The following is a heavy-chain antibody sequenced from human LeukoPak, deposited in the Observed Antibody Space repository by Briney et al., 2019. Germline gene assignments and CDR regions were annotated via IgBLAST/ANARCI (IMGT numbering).Heavy chain of an antibody. CDR3: SIGPQRYCSGGYCYGDY. Sequence: SCKASGGTFSSYATSWVRQAPGKGLEWVSAISGSGGSTYYADSVKGRFTISRDNSKNTLYLQMNSLRAEDTAVYYCSIGPQRYCSGGYCYGDYWGQGTLVTVSS. J-gene: IGHJ4*02. CDR2: ISGSGGST. CDR1: GGTFSSYA. V-gene: IGHV3-23*01. D-gene: IGHD2-15*01.